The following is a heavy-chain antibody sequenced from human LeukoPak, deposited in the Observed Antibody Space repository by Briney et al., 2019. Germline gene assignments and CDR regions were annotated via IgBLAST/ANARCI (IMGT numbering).Heavy chain of an antibody. J-gene: IGHJ4*02. CDR1: GFTFSNAW. V-gene: IGHV3-49*04. CDR2: IRSKTYGGAA. D-gene: IGHD2-21*01. Sequence: GGSLRLSCVASGFTFSNAWMSWVRLAPGKGLQWVGFIRSKTYGGAADYGASVKGRFTIYRDDSQSIAYLLMNRLEIEDTAVYYCTRIGIGIIGRDPVDYWGQGTLVTVSS. CDR3: TRIGIGIIGRDPVDY.